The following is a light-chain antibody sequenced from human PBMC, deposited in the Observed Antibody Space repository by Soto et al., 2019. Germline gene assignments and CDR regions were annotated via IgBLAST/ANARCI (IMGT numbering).Light chain of an antibody. V-gene: IGKV3-15*01. CDR2: GAS. CDR1: ENISGN. CDR3: QHYNGWPPWT. J-gene: IGKJ1*01. Sequence: EVIMTQSPVTLSVSPGERATLPCKASENISGNLAWYQQRPGQPPKLFISGASTRATGVPDRFSGSGSGTDFTLTISNVQSEDFGLYYCQHYNGWPPWTFGQGTKVDIK.